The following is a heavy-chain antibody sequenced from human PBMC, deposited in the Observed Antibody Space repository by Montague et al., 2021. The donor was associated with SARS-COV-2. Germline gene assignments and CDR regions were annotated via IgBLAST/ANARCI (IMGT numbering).Heavy chain of an antibody. J-gene: IGHJ4*02. CDR3: ATSSSRSYYVGLDY. CDR1: GGSFSDYY. Sequence: SETLSLTCAVYGGSFSDYYWSWIRQPPGKGLEWIGEINHSGSTNYNPSLRSRVTISVDTSKNQFSLKLSSVTAADTAVYYCATSSSRSYYVGLDYWGQGTLVTVTS. CDR2: INHSGST. V-gene: IGHV4-34*01. D-gene: IGHD3-10*01.